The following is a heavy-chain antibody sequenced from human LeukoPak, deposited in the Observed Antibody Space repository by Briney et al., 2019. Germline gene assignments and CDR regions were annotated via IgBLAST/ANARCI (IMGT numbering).Heavy chain of an antibody. V-gene: IGHV4-39*01. J-gene: IGHJ3*02. CDR3: ARQPTDCSSTSCPAFDI. D-gene: IGHD2-2*01. CDR1: GGSINSGNYY. Sequence: PSETLSLTCTVSGGSINSGNYYWGWIRQPPGKGLEWIGSIYYSGSTYYNPSLKSRVTISVDTSKNQFSLKLSSVTAADTAVYYCARQPTDCSSTSCPAFDIWGQGTMVTVSS. CDR2: IYYSGST.